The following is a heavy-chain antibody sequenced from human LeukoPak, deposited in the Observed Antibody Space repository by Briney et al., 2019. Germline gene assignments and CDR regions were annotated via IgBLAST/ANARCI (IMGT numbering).Heavy chain of an antibody. J-gene: IGHJ6*02. D-gene: IGHD1-14*01. Sequence: GGSLRLTCAASGFTFSSYGMHWVRQAPGKGLEWVAVIWSDGSNKYYPDSVKGRFTISRDNSKNTLYLQMNNLRAEDTAAYYCAKTGRGYYYYYGMDVWGQGTTVTVSS. CDR2: IWSDGSNK. V-gene: IGHV3-33*06. CDR1: GFTFSSYG. CDR3: AKTGRGYYYYYGMDV.